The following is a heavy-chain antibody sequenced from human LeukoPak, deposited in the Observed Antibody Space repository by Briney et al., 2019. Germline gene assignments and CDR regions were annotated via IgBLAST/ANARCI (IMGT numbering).Heavy chain of an antibody. J-gene: IGHJ4*02. D-gene: IGHD3-22*01. V-gene: IGHV3-66*01. CDR3: TRESNSGYYLSY. CDR2: IYSGGRT. Sequence: GGSLRLSCAASGFTVRSNFMSWVRQAPGKGLEWVSVIYSGGRTYYADSVKGRFTISRDNSKNTLYLQLNSLRAEDTAVYYCTRESNSGYYLSYWGQGTLVTVSS. CDR1: GFTVRSNF.